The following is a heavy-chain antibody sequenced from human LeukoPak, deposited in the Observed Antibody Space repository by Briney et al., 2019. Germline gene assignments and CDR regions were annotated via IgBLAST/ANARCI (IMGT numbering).Heavy chain of an antibody. D-gene: IGHD2-15*01. Sequence: SETLSLTCTVSGGSISSYYWSWIRQPPGKGLEWIGYIYYSGSTNYNPSLKSRVTISVDTSKNQFSLKLSSVTAADTAVYYCARVGCSGGSCYDGDAFDIWGRGTMVTVSS. CDR1: GGSISSYY. CDR3: ARVGCSGGSCYDGDAFDI. V-gene: IGHV4-59*01. CDR2: IYYSGST. J-gene: IGHJ3*02.